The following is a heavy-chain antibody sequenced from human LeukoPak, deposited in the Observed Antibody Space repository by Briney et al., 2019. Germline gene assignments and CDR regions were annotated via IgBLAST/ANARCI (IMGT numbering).Heavy chain of an antibody. CDR1: GFTFSSYW. J-gene: IGHJ5*02. Sequence: PGGSLRLSCAASGFTFSSYWMGWVRQAPGKRLEWVANMNIDGSKKYYADSVKGRFTISRDNSKNTLYLQMNRLRAEDTAVYYCAKKLRWDCSSTNCPKGDCFDPWGQGTLVTVSS. CDR3: AKKLRWDCSSTNCPKGDCFDP. V-gene: IGHV3-7*03. D-gene: IGHD2-2*01. CDR2: MNIDGSKK.